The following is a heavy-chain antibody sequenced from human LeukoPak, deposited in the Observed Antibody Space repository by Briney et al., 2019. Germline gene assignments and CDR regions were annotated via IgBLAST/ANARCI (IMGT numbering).Heavy chain of an antibody. CDR3: ARGNYDILTGSIYYMDV. V-gene: IGHV1-69*13. J-gene: IGHJ6*03. D-gene: IGHD3-9*01. CDR2: IIPIFGTA. CDR1: GGTFSSYA. Sequence: SVKVSCKASGGTFSSYAISWVRQAPGQGLEWMGGIIPIFGTANYAQKFQGRVTITADESTSTAYMELSSLRSEDTAVYYCARGNYDILTGSIYYMDVWGKGTTVTISS.